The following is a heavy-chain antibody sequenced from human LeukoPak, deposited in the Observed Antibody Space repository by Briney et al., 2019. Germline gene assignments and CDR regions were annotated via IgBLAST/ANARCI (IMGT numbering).Heavy chain of an antibody. D-gene: IGHD3-22*01. V-gene: IGHV3-11*01. Sequence: PGGSLRLSCAASGFTFSDYYMSWIRQAPGKGLEWVSYISSSGSTIYYADSVKGRFTISRDNAKNSLYLQMNSLRAEDTAVYYCARSDYYDSSEPTPSDYWGQGTLVTVSS. CDR2: ISSSGSTI. CDR3: ARSDYYDSSEPTPSDY. J-gene: IGHJ4*02. CDR1: GFTFSDYY.